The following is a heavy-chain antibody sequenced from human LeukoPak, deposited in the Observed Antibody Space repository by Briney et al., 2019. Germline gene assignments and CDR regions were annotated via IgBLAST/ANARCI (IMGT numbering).Heavy chain of an antibody. D-gene: IGHD6-19*01. CDR1: GYTFTGYY. CDR2: INPNSGGT. CDR3: ARARIAVAGATIDY. V-gene: IGHV1-2*02. J-gene: IGHJ4*02. Sequence: GASVKVSCKASGYTFTGYYMHWVRQAPGQGLEWMGWINPNSGGTNYAQKFQGRVTMTRGTSISTAYMELSRLRSDDTAVYYCARARIAVAGATIDYWGQGTLVTVSS.